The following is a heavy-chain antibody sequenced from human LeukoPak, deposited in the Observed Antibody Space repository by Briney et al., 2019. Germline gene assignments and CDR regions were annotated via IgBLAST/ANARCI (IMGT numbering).Heavy chain of an antibody. CDR3: AAYCSGGSCYSSYFDY. V-gene: IGHV1-2*02. CDR1: GYTFTGYY. CDR2: INPNSGGT. Sequence: GASVKVSCKASGYTFTGYYMHWVRQAPGQGLEWMGWINPNSGGTNYAQKFQGRVTMTRDTSISTAYMELSRLRSDDTAVYYCAAYCSGGSCYSSYFDYWGQGTLVTVSS. J-gene: IGHJ4*02. D-gene: IGHD2-15*01.